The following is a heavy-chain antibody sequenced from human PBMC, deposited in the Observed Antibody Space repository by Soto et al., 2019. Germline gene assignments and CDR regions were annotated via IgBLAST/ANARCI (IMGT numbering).Heavy chain of an antibody. J-gene: IGHJ5*01. CDR2: IWLDGSER. CDR3: ARDASGTTSFLAS. CDR1: GFMFGTSG. V-gene: IGHV3-33*01. Sequence: QVQLVESGGGVVQPGRSLSLSCEASGFMFGTSGMHWVRQAPGKGLEWVSGIWLDGSERYYSDSVKGLFTISRDNSKNTLFLQRNSMRVEDTAVYFCARDASGTTSFLASWGQGTLVTVSS. D-gene: IGHD1-1*01.